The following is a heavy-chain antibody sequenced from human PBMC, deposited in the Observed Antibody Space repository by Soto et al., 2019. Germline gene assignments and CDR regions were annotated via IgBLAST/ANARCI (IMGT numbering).Heavy chain of an antibody. CDR2: IHHSGAA. CDR3: ARAIGGNNWNPNWFDS. J-gene: IGHJ5*01. D-gene: IGHD1-20*01. Sequence: PSETLSLTCGVSGGSISSSKWWTWVRQPPGKGPEWIGYIHHSGAAHYNPSLKSRLTISVDTSRNQFSLKLTSVTAADTAVYYCARAIGGNNWNPNWFDSWGQGTKVTVSS. V-gene: IGHV4-4*02. CDR1: GGSISSSKW.